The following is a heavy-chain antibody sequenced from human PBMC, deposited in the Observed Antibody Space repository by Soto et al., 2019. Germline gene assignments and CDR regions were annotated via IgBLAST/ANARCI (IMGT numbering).Heavy chain of an antibody. CDR1: GFTFISDA. D-gene: IGHD2-15*01. CDR2: ISGSGGST. CDR3: SQVRGVVALDGYFDC. J-gene: IGHJ4*02. V-gene: IGHV3-23*01. Sequence: EVQLLESGGGLVQPGGSLRLACVAYGFTFISDAMTWVRQAPGKGLEGVSDISGSGGSTYYADSVKGRFTIARDNSKNALYLQMNSLRAEDTAVYFCSQVRGVVALDGYFDCWGQGTLVIVSS.